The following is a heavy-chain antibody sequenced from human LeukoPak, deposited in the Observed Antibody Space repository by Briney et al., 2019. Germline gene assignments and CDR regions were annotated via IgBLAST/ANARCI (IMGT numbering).Heavy chain of an antibody. V-gene: IGHV3-23*01. CDR1: GFSFSNSA. Sequence: GGSLRLSCTASGFSFSNSAMTWVRQAPGKGLEWVSSIGGGGSSYYACSVKGRFTISRDNSKNTVYLQMNNLRAEDTAIFYCVKGVTMVRGSREFDYWGQGTLVTVSS. CDR2: IGGGGSS. J-gene: IGHJ4*02. CDR3: VKGVTMVRGSREFDY. D-gene: IGHD3-10*01.